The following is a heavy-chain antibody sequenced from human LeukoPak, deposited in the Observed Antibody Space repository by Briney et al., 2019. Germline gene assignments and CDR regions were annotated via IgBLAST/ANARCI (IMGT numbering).Heavy chain of an antibody. CDR3: AKLIPTAGTAY. CDR2: VTGSGGNT. V-gene: IGHV3-23*01. D-gene: IGHD6-13*01. J-gene: IGHJ4*02. CDR1: GFSFRTYD. Sequence: GGSLRLSCAATGFSFRTYDMGWVRQAPGKGLEWVSSVTGSGGNTYYVDSVKGRFTISRDNSKNTLYLQMNSLRAEDTALYYCAKLIPTAGTAYRGQGTLVTVSS.